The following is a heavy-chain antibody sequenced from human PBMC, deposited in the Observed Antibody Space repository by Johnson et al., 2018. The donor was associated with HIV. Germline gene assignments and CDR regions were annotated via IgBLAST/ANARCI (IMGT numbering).Heavy chain of an antibody. J-gene: IGHJ3*02. V-gene: IGHV3-30*04. CDR1: GFTFSSYA. CDR3: ARRTVTALFDI. CDR2: ISYDGSNK. D-gene: IGHD4-17*01. Sequence: QVQLVESGGGVVQPGRSLRLSCAASGFTFSSYAMHWVRQAPGKGLEWVAVISYDGSNKYYADSVQGRFTSSSANSKNSLNLQMNSLRDEDTAGYYCARRTVTALFDIWGHGTLVTVSS.